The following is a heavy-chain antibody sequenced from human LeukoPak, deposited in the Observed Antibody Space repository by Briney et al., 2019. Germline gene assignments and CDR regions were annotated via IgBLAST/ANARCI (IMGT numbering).Heavy chain of an antibody. CDR2: ISSSSSYI. J-gene: IGHJ4*02. CDR3: ARGREQQLPN. V-gene: IGHV3-21*01. CDR1: GFTFSSYS. Sequence: PGGSLRLSCAASGFTFSSYSMNWVRQAPGEGLEWVSSISSSSSYIYYADSVKGRFTISRDNAKNSLYLQMNSLRAEDTVVYYCARGREQQLPNWGQGTLVTVSS. D-gene: IGHD6-13*01.